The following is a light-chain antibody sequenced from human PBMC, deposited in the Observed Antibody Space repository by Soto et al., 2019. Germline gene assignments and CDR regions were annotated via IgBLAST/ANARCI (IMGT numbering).Light chain of an antibody. CDR2: AAS. J-gene: IGKJ5*01. CDR1: QSISTY. CDR3: QQRSYPIT. Sequence: DIQMTQSPSSLSASEGDRVTITCRASQSISTYLNWYHQITGKAPELLMYAASNLQSGVPSRFSGSGYGTEFTLTISSLEPEDFAVYYCQQRSYPITFGQGTRLEI. V-gene: IGKV1-39*01.